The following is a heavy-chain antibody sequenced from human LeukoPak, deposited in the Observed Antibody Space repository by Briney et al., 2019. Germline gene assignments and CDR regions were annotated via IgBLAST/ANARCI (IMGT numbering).Heavy chain of an antibody. CDR2: ISSSGSRI. Sequence: PGGSLRLSCAASGFTLSSYEMNWVRQAPGKGREWGAYISSSGSRIEYAECVKGRFTISRDNAKESMYMQMNSVRDAETGVYYCAIDIVVVPAATDDYWGQGTLVTVSS. CDR3: AIDIVVVPAATDDY. J-gene: IGHJ4*02. CDR1: GFTLSSYE. V-gene: IGHV3-48*03. D-gene: IGHD2-2*01.